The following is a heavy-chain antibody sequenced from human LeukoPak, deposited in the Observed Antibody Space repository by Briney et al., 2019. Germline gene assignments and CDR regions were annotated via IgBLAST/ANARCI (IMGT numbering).Heavy chain of an antibody. J-gene: IGHJ4*02. Sequence: GASVKVSCKASGYTFSDFYIHWVRQAPGQGLEYVGWITPKSGDTYSPQRFQGRATMTRDASISTAYMELSSLRSDDTAVYFCARVRSAEERAWAYWGQGTLVTVSS. CDR2: ITPKSGDT. CDR1: GYTFSDFY. CDR3: ARVRSAEERAWAY. V-gene: IGHV1-2*02. D-gene: IGHD1-1*01.